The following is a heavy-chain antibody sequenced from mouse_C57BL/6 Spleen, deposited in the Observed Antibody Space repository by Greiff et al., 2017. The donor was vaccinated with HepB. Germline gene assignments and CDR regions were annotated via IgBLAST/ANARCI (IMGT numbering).Heavy chain of an antibody. CDR2: IWSDGST. Sequence: VQVVESGPGLVAPSQSLSITCTVSGFSLTSYGVHWVRQPPGKGLEWLVVIWSDGSTTYNSALKSRLSISKDNSKSQVFLKMNSLQTDDTAMYYCARHDYSNLYAMDYWGQGTSVTVSS. CDR1: GFSLTSYG. J-gene: IGHJ4*01. V-gene: IGHV2-6-1*01. CDR3: ARHDYSNLYAMDY. D-gene: IGHD2-5*01.